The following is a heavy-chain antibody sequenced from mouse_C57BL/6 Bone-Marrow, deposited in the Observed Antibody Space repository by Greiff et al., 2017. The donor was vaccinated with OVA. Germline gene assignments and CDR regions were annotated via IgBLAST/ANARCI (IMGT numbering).Heavy chain of an antibody. J-gene: IGHJ4*01. CDR3: TRGYSNYYAMDY. CDR2: IDPETGGT. V-gene: IGHV1-15*01. CDR1: GYTFTDYE. Sequence: VQLQQSGAELVRPGASVTLSCKASGYTFTDYEMHWVKQTPVHGLEWIGAIDPETGGTAYNQKFKGKAILTADKSSSTAYMELRSLTSEDSAVYYVTRGYSNYYAMDYWGQGTSVTVSS. D-gene: IGHD2-5*01.